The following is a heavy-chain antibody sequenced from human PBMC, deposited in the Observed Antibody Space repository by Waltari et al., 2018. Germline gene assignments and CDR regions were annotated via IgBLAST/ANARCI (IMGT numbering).Heavy chain of an antibody. CDR2: ITDGGDIT. CDR3: TKSCASMDRGD. D-gene: IGHD3-10*01. Sequence: DVQLLESGGAMVQPGGSLRLSCAASGFTFSRYGISGVRRAPGKGWEWVSAITDGGDITTDAYSGKSRLTIPRVNSKNTGELQINNPGVGDTSVYYVTKSCASMDRGDWGQGTLVSVSS. J-gene: IGHJ4*02. V-gene: IGHV3-23*01. CDR1: GFTFSRYG.